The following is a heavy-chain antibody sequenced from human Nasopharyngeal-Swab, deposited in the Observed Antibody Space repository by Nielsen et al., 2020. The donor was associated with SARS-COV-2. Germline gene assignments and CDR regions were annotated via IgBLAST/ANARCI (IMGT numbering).Heavy chain of an antibody. CDR1: GFTFSSYW. CDR3: ARVKYDSSGYYYSGSDY. V-gene: IGHV3-74*01. Sequence: GESLKISCAASGFTFSSYWMHWVRQAPGKGLVWVSLINRDGSSTSYADSVKGRFTSSRDNAKNTLYLQMNSLRAEDTAVYYCARVKYDSSGYYYSGSDYWGQGTLVTVSS. J-gene: IGHJ4*02. CDR2: INRDGSST. D-gene: IGHD3-22*01.